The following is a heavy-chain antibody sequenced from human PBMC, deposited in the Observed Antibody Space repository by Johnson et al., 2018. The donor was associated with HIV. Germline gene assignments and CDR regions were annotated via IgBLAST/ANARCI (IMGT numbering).Heavy chain of an antibody. CDR2: ISWNSGSI. V-gene: IGHV3-9*01. CDR1: GFTFDDYA. CDR3: AKERRAPRAFDI. Sequence: VQLVESGGGLVQPGRSLRLSCAASGFTFDDYAMHWVRQAPGKGLEWVSGISWNSGSIGYADSVKGRFTISRDNAKSTLYLQMNSLRPEDTAVYYCAKERRAPRAFDIWGQGTMVTVSS. J-gene: IGHJ3*02.